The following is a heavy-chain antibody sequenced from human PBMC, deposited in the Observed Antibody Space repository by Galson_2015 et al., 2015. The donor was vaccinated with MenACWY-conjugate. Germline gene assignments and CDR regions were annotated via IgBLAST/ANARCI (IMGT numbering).Heavy chain of an antibody. D-gene: IGHD2-2*01. V-gene: IGHV3-23*01. CDR3: AKDRGALVVPAAYFDY. Sequence: SLRLSCAASGFTFSSYAMSWVRQAPGKGLEWVSAISGSGGSTYYADSVKGRFTISRDNSKNTLYLQMNSLRAEDTAVYYCAKDRGALVVPAAYFDYSGQGTLVTVSS. CDR2: ISGSGGST. J-gene: IGHJ4*02. CDR1: GFTFSSYA.